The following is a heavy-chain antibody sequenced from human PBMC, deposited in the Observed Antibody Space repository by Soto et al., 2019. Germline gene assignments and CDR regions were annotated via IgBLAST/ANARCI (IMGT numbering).Heavy chain of an antibody. J-gene: IGHJ6*02. V-gene: IGHV1-8*01. Sequence: QVQLVQSGAEVKKPGASVKVSCKASGYTFTSYDINWVRQATGQGLEWMGWMNTNSGNTGYAQKFQGRVTMTRNTSISTAYMELGSRRSEDTAVYCCARERASFYGMDVWGQGTTVTVSS. CDR1: GYTFTSYD. CDR2: MNTNSGNT. CDR3: ARERASFYGMDV.